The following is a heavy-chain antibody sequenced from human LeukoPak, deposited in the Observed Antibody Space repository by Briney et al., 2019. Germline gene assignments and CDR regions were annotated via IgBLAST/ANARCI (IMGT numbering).Heavy chain of an antibody. Sequence: PGGSLRLSCAASGFTFDDYAMNWVRQVPGKGLEWVSGISWNSGSIGYPYSVKGRFTISRDNAKNPLYLQMNSLRAEDTALYYCAKAQRPRGYIYVYGSLDYWGQGTLVTVSS. J-gene: IGHJ4*02. CDR3: AKAQRPRGYIYVYGSLDY. CDR1: GFTFDDYA. CDR2: ISWNSGSI. V-gene: IGHV3-9*01. D-gene: IGHD5-18*01.